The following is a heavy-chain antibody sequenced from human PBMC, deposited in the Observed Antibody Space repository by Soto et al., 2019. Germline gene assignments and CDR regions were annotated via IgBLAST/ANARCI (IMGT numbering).Heavy chain of an antibody. CDR2: VSETGGT. CDR1: GASIRSTDW. J-gene: IGHJ6*02. V-gene: IGHV4-4*02. CDR3: ARTLYTSGSRMDV. Sequence: QVQLQESGPGLVKPSGTLSLTCAVSGASIRSTDWWSWVRQSPGKGLEWLGEVSETGGTHYNPSLHSRVTMSVDKSNNQFSLSLNSVTAADAAVYYCARTLYTSGSRMDVWGQGPTVTVSS. D-gene: IGHD3-10*01.